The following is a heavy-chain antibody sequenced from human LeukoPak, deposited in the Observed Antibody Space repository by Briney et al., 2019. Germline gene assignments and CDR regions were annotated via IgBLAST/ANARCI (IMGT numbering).Heavy chain of an antibody. J-gene: IGHJ4*02. CDR2: ITGSGSNT. CDR3: ARRTALEQYFDY. D-gene: IGHD1/OR15-1a*01. Sequence: GGSLRLSCAASGFTFSGYNMNWVRQAPGKGLEWVSAITGSGSNTYYADSVKGRFTISRDNSKNTLYLQMNSMRADDTAVYYCARRTALEQYFDYWGQGTLVTVSS. CDR1: GFTFSGYN. V-gene: IGHV3-23*01.